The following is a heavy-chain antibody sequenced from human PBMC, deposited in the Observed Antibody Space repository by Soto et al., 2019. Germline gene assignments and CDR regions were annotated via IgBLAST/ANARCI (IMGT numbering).Heavy chain of an antibody. D-gene: IGHD1-26*01. CDR3: ARAGATHYYYYGMDV. CDR2: ISAYNGNT. V-gene: IGHV1-18*04. CDR1: GYTFTSYG. J-gene: IGHJ6*02. Sequence: ASVKVSCKASGYTFTSYGISWVRQAPGQGLEWMGWISAYNGNTNYAQKLQGRVTMTTDTSTSTAYMELRSLRPDDTAVYYCARAGATHYYYYGMDVWGQGTTVTVSS.